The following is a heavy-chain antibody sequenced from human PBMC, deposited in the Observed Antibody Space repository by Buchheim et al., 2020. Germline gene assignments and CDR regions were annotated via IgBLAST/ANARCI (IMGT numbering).Heavy chain of an antibody. CDR2: IYYSGST. Sequence: QVQLQESGPGLVKPSETLSLTCTVSGGSISSYYWSWIRQPPGKGLEWIGYIYYSGSTNYNPSLKSRVTISVDTSKNQFSLKLSSVIAADTAVYYCARGALRRWFDPWGQGTL. CDR3: ARGALRRWFDP. J-gene: IGHJ5*02. CDR1: GGSISSYY. V-gene: IGHV4-59*08.